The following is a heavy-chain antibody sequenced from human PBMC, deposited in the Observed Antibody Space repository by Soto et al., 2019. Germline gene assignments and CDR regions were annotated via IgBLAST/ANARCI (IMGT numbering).Heavy chain of an antibody. D-gene: IGHD4-17*01. CDR3: ARATTVTRHYYFDY. CDR2: INPNSGGT. Sequence: ASVKFSCKASGYTFTGYYMHWVRQAPGQGLEWMGWINPNSGGTNYAQKFQGRVTMTRDTSISTAYMELSRLRSDDTAVYYCARATTVTRHYYFDYWGQGTLVTVSS. J-gene: IGHJ4*02. V-gene: IGHV1-2*02. CDR1: GYTFTGYY.